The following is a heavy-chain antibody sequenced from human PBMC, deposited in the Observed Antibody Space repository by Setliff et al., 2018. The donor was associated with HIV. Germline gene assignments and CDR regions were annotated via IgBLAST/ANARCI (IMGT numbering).Heavy chain of an antibody. CDR3: AREGYCSGGSCYRAFDY. D-gene: IGHD2-15*01. Sequence: GSLRLSCAASGFTFSSYWMHWVRQAPGKGLVWVSRINSDGSSTSYADSVKGRFTISRDNAKNTLYLQMNSLRAEDTAVYYCAREGYCSGGSCYRAFDYWGQGTLVTVSS. J-gene: IGHJ4*02. CDR1: GFTFSSYW. V-gene: IGHV3-74*01. CDR2: INSDGSST.